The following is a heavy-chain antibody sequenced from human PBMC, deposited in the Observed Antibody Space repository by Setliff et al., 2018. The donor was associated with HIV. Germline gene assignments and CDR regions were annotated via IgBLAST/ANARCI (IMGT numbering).Heavy chain of an antibody. CDR2: FDPDDGET. Sequence: ASVKVSCKASGGTFSTYGLSWVRQAPGQGLEWMGGFDPDDGETVYAQQFQGRVTMTRDTSTSTVYMELSSLRSEDTAVYYCAKDRGRGNWLDPWGQGTLVTVSS. D-gene: IGHD3-16*01. CDR3: AKDRGRGNWLDP. J-gene: IGHJ5*02. CDR1: GGTFSTYG. V-gene: IGHV1-69*10.